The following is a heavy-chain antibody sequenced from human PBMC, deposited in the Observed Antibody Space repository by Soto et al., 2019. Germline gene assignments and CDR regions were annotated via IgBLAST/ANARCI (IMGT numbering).Heavy chain of an antibody. J-gene: IGHJ4*02. V-gene: IGHV4-34*01. D-gene: IGHD6-13*01. Sequence: TSETLSLTCAVYGGSFSGYYWSWIRQPPGKGLEWIGEINHSGSTNYNPSLKSRVAISLDTSKNQFSLKLSSVTAADTAVYYCARTYSSSWSPFDYWGQGTLVTVSS. CDR1: GGSFSGYY. CDR3: ARTYSSSWSPFDY. CDR2: INHSGST.